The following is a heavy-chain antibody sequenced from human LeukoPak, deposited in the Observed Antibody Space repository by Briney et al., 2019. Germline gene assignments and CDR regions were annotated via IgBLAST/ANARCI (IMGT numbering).Heavy chain of an antibody. CDR1: GGTFSSYA. V-gene: IGHV1-69*13. J-gene: IGHJ6*02. Sequence: SVKVSCKASGGTFSSYAISWVRQAPGQRLEWMGGIIPIFGTANYAQKFQGRVTITADESTSTAYMELSSLRSEDTAVYYCARDRSQTYYYDSSGYLGYYYYGMDVWGQGTTVTVSS. CDR2: IIPIFGTA. CDR3: ARDRSQTYYYDSSGYLGYYYYGMDV. D-gene: IGHD3-22*01.